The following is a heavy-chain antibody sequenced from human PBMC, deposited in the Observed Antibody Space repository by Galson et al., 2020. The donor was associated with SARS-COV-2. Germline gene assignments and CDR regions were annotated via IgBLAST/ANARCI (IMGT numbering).Heavy chain of an antibody. CDR2: ISAFNGNT. CDR3: ARSQISYSSYGYYYYGMDV. CDR1: GYTLSDYG. J-gene: IGHJ6*02. V-gene: IGHV1-18*01. Sequence: ASVKVSCKASGYTLSDYGIRWVRQAPGHGLEWMGWISAFNGNTHYAQKFQGRVTMTTDTSTSTAYMELRSLIYDDTAVYYCARSQISYSSYGYYYYGMDVWGQGTTVTVSS. D-gene: IGHD6-19*01.